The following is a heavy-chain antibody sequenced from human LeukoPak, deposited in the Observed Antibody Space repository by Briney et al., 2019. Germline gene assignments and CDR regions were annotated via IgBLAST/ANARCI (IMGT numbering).Heavy chain of an antibody. CDR2: IIPIFGTA. V-gene: IGHV1-69*01. Sequence: PGSSVKVSCKASGGTFSSYAISWVRQAPGQGLEWMGGIIPIFGTANYAQKFQGRVTITADESTSTAYMELSSLRSEDTAVYYCASGTPSSGWLRHNWFDPWGQGTLVTVSS. CDR1: GGTFSSYA. D-gene: IGHD6-19*01. CDR3: ASGTPSSGWLRHNWFDP. J-gene: IGHJ5*02.